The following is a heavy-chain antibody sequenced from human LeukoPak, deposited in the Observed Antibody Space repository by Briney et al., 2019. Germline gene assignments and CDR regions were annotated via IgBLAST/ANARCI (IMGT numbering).Heavy chain of an antibody. Sequence: ASVKVSCKASGYTFTSYDINWVRQATGQGLEWMGWMNPNSGNTGYAQKFQGRVTITRNTSISTAYMELSSLRSEDTAVYYCATLSYYYDNSGYYRTFDYWGQGTLVTVSS. V-gene: IGHV1-8*03. CDR2: MNPNSGNT. J-gene: IGHJ4*02. CDR1: GYTFTSYD. CDR3: ATLSYYYDNSGYYRTFDY. D-gene: IGHD3-22*01.